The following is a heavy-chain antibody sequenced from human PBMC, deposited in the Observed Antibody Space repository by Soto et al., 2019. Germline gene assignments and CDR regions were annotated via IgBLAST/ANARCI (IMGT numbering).Heavy chain of an antibody. D-gene: IGHD4-4*01. CDR3: ARVSTCNYGYQQDAFDI. CDR2: IYYSGST. CDR1: GGSISSSSYY. V-gene: IGHV4-39*07. Sequence: SETLSLTCTVSGGSISSSSYYWGWIRQPPGMGLEWIGSIYYSGSTYYNPSLKSRVTISVDRSKNQFSLKLSSVTAADTAVYYCARVSTCNYGYQQDAFDIWGQGTMVTVS. J-gene: IGHJ3*02.